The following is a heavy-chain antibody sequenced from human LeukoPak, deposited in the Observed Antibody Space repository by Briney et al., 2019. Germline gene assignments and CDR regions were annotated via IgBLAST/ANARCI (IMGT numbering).Heavy chain of an antibody. CDR3: ATEELPFDY. J-gene: IGHJ4*02. V-gene: IGHV3-48*01. D-gene: IGHD1-26*01. CDR2: ISSSSSTI. Sequence: GGSLRLSCAASGFTFSSYSMNWVRQAPGKGLEWVSYISSSSSTIYYADSVKGRFTISRDNAKNSLYLQMNSLRAEDTAVYYCATEELPFDYWGQGTLVTVSS. CDR1: GFTFSSYS.